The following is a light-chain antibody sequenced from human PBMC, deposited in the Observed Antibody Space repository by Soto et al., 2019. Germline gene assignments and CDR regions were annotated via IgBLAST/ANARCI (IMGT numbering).Light chain of an antibody. CDR2: GAS. J-gene: IGKJ1*01. CDR3: QQYNNWPPWT. Sequence: EIVMTQSPVTLSVSPGESATLSCRASERISNNLAWYQQKPGQAPSLLIYGASTRATGIPARFSGSGSGTEFTLTISSLQSEDFAVYYCQQYNNWPPWTFGQGTKV. V-gene: IGKV3-15*01. CDR1: ERISNN.